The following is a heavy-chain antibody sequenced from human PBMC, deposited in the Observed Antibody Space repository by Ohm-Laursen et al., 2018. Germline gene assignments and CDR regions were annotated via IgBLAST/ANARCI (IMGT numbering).Heavy chain of an antibody. CDR1: GFTFSSYA. V-gene: IGHV3-23*01. J-gene: IGHJ4*02. CDR3: AKDLEAAGDY. CDR2: ISAIVGAT. D-gene: IGHD6-25*01. Sequence: SLRLSCSASGFTFSSYAMSWVRQAPGKGLGWVSTISAIVGATHYADSVKGRLTISRDNSKNTLYLQMNSLRAEDTAVYYCAKDLEAAGDYWGQGTLVTVSS.